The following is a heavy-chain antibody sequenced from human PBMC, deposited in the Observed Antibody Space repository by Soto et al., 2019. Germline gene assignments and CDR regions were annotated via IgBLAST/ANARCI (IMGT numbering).Heavy chain of an antibody. CDR3: ANLWGDGYNLGQDYNGMDV. CDR2: IWYDGSLQ. Sequence: QVQMVESGGGVVQPGRSLRLSCAASGFSFENYGMHWVRQAPGRGLEWVGIIWYDGSLQYYAAAVKGRFTISRDNSKNTLYLEMNSLRAEDTAVYYCANLWGDGYNLGQDYNGMDVWGQGTTVIVSS. CDR1: GFSFENYG. D-gene: IGHD5-12*01. J-gene: IGHJ6*02. V-gene: IGHV3-33*06.